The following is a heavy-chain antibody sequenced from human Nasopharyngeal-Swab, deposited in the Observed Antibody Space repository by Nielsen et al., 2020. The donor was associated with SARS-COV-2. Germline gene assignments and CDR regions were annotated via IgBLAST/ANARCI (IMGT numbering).Heavy chain of an antibody. Sequence: GSLRLSCAVYGGSFSGYYWSWIRQPPGKGLEWIGEINHSGSTNYNPSLKSRATISVDTSKNQFSLKLSSVTAADTAVYYCARGRPLYDILTGYYISSRFDYWGQGTLVTVSS. V-gene: IGHV4-34*01. CDR2: INHSGST. CDR1: GGSFSGYY. CDR3: ARGRPLYDILTGYYISSRFDY. J-gene: IGHJ4*02. D-gene: IGHD3-9*01.